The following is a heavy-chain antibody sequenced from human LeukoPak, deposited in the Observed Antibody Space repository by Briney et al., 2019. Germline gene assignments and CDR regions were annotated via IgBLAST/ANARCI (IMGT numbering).Heavy chain of an antibody. CDR1: GFIFNNAW. CDR3: TTDSYDFWSGYYNY. V-gene: IGHV3-15*01. Sequence: GGSLRLSCAASGFIFNNAWMSWVRQAPGKGLEWVGRIKSKTDGGTTDYAAPVKGRFTISRDDSKNTLYLQINSLKTEDTAVYYCTTDSYDFWSGYYNYWGQGTLVTVSS. D-gene: IGHD3-3*01. CDR2: IKSKTDGGTT. J-gene: IGHJ4*02.